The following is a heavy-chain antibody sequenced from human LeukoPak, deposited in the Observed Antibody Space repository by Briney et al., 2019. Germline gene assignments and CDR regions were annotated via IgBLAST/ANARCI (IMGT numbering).Heavy chain of an antibody. Sequence: GGSLTLSCAASGFTFSNFRMSWVRQAPGKGLERVANIKQDGSVKYYVHSVKGRFTISRDNAKNSLYLQMDSLRAEDTAVYYCAKDQRGYCGSTSCNLDFWGQGTLVTVSS. J-gene: IGHJ4*02. D-gene: IGHD2-2*01. CDR3: AKDQRGYCGSTSCNLDF. V-gene: IGHV3-7*01. CDR2: IKQDGSVK. CDR1: GFTFSNFR.